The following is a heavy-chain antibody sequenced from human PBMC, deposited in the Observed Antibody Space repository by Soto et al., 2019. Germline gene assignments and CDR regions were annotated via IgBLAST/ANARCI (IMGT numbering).Heavy chain of an antibody. J-gene: IGHJ6*02. CDR1: RSTFSSSA. D-gene: IGHD2-2*01. CDR2: IVVGSGNT. V-gene: IGHV1-58*01. CDR3: AAVGVGYCSSTSCPTRYYYYGMDV. Sequence: SVEVSGKASRSTFSSSAVQWVRQARGQRLEWIGWIVVGSGNTNYAQKFQERVTITRDMSTSTAYMELSSLRSEDTAVYYCAAVGVGYCSSTSCPTRYYYYGMDVWGQGTTVTVSS.